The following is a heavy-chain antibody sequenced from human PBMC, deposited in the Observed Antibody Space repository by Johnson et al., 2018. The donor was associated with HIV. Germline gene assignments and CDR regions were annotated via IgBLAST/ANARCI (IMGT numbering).Heavy chain of an antibody. D-gene: IGHD5-24*01. Sequence: VQLVESGGGLVQPGGSLRLSCAASGFTVSSDYMNWVRQAPGKGLEWVSVISGSGGSTYYADSVKGRFTISRDNSKNTLYLQMNSLRAEDTAVYYCAKNREMATIRGAFDIWGQGTMVTVSS. CDR2: ISGSGGST. J-gene: IGHJ3*02. CDR1: GFTVSSDY. CDR3: AKNREMATIRGAFDI. V-gene: IGHV3-23*04.